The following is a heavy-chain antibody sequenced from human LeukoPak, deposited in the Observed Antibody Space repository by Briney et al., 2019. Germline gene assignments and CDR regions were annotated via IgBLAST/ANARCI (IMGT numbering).Heavy chain of an antibody. Sequence: SETLSLTCTVSGGSISSYYWSWIRQPAGKGLEWIGRIYTSGSTNYNPSLKSRVPMSVDTSKNQFSLKLSSVTAADTAVYYCARGRLGSGWDWFDPWGQGTLVTVSS. CDR3: ARGRLGSGWDWFDP. CDR2: IYTSGST. V-gene: IGHV4-4*07. D-gene: IGHD6-19*01. CDR1: GGSISSYY. J-gene: IGHJ5*02.